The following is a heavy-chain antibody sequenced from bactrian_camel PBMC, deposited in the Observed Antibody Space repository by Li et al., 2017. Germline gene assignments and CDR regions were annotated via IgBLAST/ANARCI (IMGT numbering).Heavy chain of an antibody. CDR3: APMPGEGYREYYVPCGN. CDR2: IMKDGRT. CDR1: GYTEDSSE. Sequence: HVQLVESGGGSVQAGGSLRLSCTLSGYTEDSSEMGWYRQAPGHRCELVSSIMKDGRTYYRDSVKGRFTISQDSQDHDKNTVTVYLQMNSLTSEDTAQYYCAPMPGEGYREYYVPCGNWGQGTQVTVS. D-gene: IGHD3*01. J-gene: IGHJ4*01. V-gene: IGHV3S60*01.